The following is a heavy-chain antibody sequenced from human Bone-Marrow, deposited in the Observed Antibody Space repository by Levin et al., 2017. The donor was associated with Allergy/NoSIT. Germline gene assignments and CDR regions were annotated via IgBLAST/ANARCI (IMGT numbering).Heavy chain of an antibody. CDR2: IKEDGSEK. Sequence: PGGSLRLSCTASGFTFSTYWMTWIRQAPGKGLEWVANIKEDGSEKNYVDPVKGRFTISRDNAKNSLYLQMNDLRAEDTGFYYCARVAREHDYHNYYRHFDSWGQGTLVTVSS. D-gene: IGHD3-22*01. V-gene: IGHV3-7*01. CDR3: ARVAREHDYHNYYRHFDS. J-gene: IGHJ4*02. CDR1: GFTFSTYW.